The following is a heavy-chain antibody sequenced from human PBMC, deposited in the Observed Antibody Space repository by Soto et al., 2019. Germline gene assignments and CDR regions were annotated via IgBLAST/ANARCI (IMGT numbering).Heavy chain of an antibody. CDR1: VFSLSTSAVG. V-gene: IGHV2-5*02. Sequence: QITLKASGATLVKPTQTLTLTCTFSVFSLSTSAVGVCWIRQPPGKALEWLALIYWDDDKRYSPSLKSRLTLTTDTSKNQVVLTMTNMDPVDTATYCCAHRRGEPVPSPPGSSWIIGPSPFDPWCQGTLVTVSS. J-gene: IGHJ5*02. D-gene: IGHD6-13*01. CDR2: IYWDDDK. CDR3: AHRRGEPVPSPPGSSWIIGPSPFDP.